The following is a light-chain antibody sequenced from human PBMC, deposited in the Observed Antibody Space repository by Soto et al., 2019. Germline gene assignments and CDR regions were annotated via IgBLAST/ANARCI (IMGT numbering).Light chain of an antibody. CDR3: QQLNTYPFT. J-gene: IGKJ3*01. CDR1: QGISSS. V-gene: IGKV1-9*01. Sequence: IQLTQSPSSLSASVGDRVTIACRASQGISSSLAWYQQKPGKAPKLLISTASTLQSGVPARFSGSGSGTDFTLTISSLQPEEFATYYCQQLNTYPFTLGPGTKVDVK. CDR2: TAS.